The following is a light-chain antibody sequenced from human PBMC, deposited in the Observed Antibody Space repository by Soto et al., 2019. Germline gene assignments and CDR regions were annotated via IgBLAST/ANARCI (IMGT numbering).Light chain of an antibody. CDR1: QSVDTS. V-gene: IGKV3-11*01. CDR2: DAS. J-gene: IGKJ3*01. Sequence: EIVLTQSPATLSLSPGERATLSCRASQSVDTSLAWYQQKPGQAPRLLIYDASNRATGIPARFSGSGSGTDFTLTISSLEPEDFAVYYCQHRTSWPPTFGPGTKVDMK. CDR3: QHRTSWPPT.